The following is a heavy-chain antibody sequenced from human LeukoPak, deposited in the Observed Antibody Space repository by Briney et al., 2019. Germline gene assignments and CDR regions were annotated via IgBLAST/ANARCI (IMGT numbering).Heavy chain of an antibody. CDR3: ARGGSYYTSGSYLGY. CDR1: GGSISSYY. D-gene: IGHD3-10*01. CDR2: IYHRGSA. Sequence: ETLSLTCTVSGGSISSYYWSWIRQPPGKGLEWIGYIYHRGSANYNPSLKSRVAISLDTSKNQFSLKLSSVTAADTAVYYCARGGSYYTSGSYLGYWGQGTLVTVSS. V-gene: IGHV4-59*01. J-gene: IGHJ4*02.